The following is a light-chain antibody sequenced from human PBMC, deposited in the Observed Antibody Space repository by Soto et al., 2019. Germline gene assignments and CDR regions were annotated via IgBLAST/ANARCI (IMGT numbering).Light chain of an antibody. J-gene: IGLJ2*01. CDR3: SSYASTNTVL. CDR2: EVS. CDR1: SRDVGGYNY. V-gene: IGLV2-14*01. Sequence: QSALTQPASVSGSPGQSITISCTGTSRDVGGYNYVSWYQHHPGKTPKLMIFEVSNRPSGVSNRFSGSKSGNTASLTISGIQDEDEADYYCSSYASTNTVLFGGGTKLTVL.